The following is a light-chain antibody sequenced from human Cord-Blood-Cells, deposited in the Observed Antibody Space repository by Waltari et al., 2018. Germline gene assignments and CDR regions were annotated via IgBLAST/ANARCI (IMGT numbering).Light chain of an antibody. Sequence: QSALTQPRSVSGSPGHPVTISCPGTSSDVGGYNYVPWYQQHPGKAPKLMIYDVSKRPSGVPDRFSGSKSGNTASLTISGLQAEDEADYYCCSYAGSYTLVFGGGTKLTVL. CDR1: SSDVGGYNY. V-gene: IGLV2-11*01. CDR3: CSYAGSYTLV. J-gene: IGLJ3*02. CDR2: DVS.